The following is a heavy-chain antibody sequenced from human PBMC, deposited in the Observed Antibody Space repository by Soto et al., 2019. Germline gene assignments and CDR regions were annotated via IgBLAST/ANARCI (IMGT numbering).Heavy chain of an antibody. CDR3: VRVANRYFDL. CDR2: IKQDGSAK. V-gene: IGHV3-7*01. CDR1: GFTFSYYS. J-gene: IGHJ2*01. Sequence: EVQLVESGGGLVQPGGSLRLSCAASGFTFSYYSMTWVRQAPGKGLERVANIKQDGSAKYYVDSVKGRFTISRDNANNSLWLQMNGLRVDDTAVYYCVRVANRYFDLWGRGTLVSVSS.